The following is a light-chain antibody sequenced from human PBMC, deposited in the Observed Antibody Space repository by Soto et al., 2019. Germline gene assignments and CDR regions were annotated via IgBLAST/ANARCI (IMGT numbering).Light chain of an antibody. V-gene: IGKV1-39*01. CDR2: AAS. Sequence: DIQMTQSPSSLSASVGDRITITCRSSQSISNYLNWYQHKSGKAPKVLIYAASSLQSGVPSRFSGSASGTDFTLTISSLQPEDFATYYCQQTYSTPWTFGQGTKVEIK. J-gene: IGKJ1*01. CDR1: QSISNY. CDR3: QQTYSTPWT.